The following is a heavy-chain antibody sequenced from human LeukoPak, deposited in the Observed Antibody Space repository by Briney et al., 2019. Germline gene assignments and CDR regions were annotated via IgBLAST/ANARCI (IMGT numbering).Heavy chain of an antibody. V-gene: IGHV4-59*08. CDR2: FYYSGST. CDR1: GGAVTSFY. D-gene: IGHD2-21*02. Sequence: PSETLSLTCSVSGGAVTSFYRSWIRQSPGKGLEWIGYFYYSGSTKYNPSLKSRVTMSGDTSKNQLSLKLRSVTAADTAMYYCARHRFASAVILDYWGQGDPVTVSS. J-gene: IGHJ4*02. CDR3: ARHRFASAVILDY.